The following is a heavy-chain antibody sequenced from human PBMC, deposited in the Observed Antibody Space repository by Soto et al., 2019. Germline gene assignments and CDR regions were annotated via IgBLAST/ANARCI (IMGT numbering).Heavy chain of an antibody. D-gene: IGHD1-26*01. CDR1: GFTFSSYA. J-gene: IGHJ4*02. CDR2: ISYDGSNK. V-gene: IGHV3-30-3*01. CDR3: ARDLRSGSYILDY. Sequence: QVQLVESGGGVVQPGRSLRLSCAASGFTFSSYAIHWVRQAPGKGLEWVAVISYDGSNKYYADSVKGRFTISRDNSKNTLYLQMNSLRAEDTAVYYCARDLRSGSYILDYWGQGTLVTVSS.